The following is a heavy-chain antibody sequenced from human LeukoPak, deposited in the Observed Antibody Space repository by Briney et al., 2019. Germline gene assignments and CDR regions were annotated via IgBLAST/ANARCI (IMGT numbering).Heavy chain of an antibody. CDR2: INEDGSTT. V-gene: IGHV3-74*01. Sequence: GGSLRLSCAASGFTFSSNWMHWVRQAPGKGLVWVSRINEDGSTTNYADSVKGRSTIFRDNAKNTLYLQMNSLRAEDTAVYYCVRDLGGRTGHWGQGTLVTVSS. D-gene: IGHD1-26*01. CDR1: GFTFSSNW. J-gene: IGHJ4*02. CDR3: VRDLGGRTGH.